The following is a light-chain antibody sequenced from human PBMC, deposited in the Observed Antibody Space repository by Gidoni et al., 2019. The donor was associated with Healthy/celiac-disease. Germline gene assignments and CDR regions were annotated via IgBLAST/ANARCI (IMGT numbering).Light chain of an antibody. CDR2: AAS. CDR3: QQSYSTPPWT. CDR1: QSISSY. V-gene: IGKV1-39*01. J-gene: IGKJ1*01. Sequence: SQMTQSPSALSASVADGVNVTGRASQSISSYLNWYQQKPGKAPKLLIYAASSLQRGVQSRFSGSGAGTDFILTISSLQLEDFATYYCQQSYSTPPWTFGQXTKVEIK.